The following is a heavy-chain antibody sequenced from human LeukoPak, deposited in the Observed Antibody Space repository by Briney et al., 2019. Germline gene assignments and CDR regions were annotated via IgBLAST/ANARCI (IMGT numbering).Heavy chain of an antibody. D-gene: IGHD5-18*01. CDR1: GDSLSTYY. J-gene: IGHJ4*02. CDR3: ARVSLGYRYGNFDS. CDR2: IYSTGST. Sequence: SETLSLTCTVSGDSLSTYYWSWIRQPPGKGLEWIGYIYSTGSTDYSPSLKSRITVSIDTSKNQFSLKLSSVTAADTAVYYCARVSLGYRYGNFDSWGQGTLVTVSS. V-gene: IGHV4-59*01.